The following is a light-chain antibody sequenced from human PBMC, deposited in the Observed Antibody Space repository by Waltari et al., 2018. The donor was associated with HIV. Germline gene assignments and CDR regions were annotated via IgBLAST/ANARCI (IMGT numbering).Light chain of an antibody. CDR2: DVS. Sequence: QSALTQPASVSGSPGQSITISCTGTSSDVGGYNYFSWYQHHPDKPPKLMIYDVSNPPSGVSNRFSGSKSGNTASLTISGLQAEDEADYYCSSYASSSTPNWVFGGGTKLTVL. J-gene: IGLJ3*02. V-gene: IGLV2-14*01. CDR1: SSDVGGYNY. CDR3: SSYASSSTPNWV.